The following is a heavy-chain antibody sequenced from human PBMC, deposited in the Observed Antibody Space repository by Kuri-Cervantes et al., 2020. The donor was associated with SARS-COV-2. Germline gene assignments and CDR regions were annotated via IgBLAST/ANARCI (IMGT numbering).Heavy chain of an antibody. CDR1: GFTFSSYS. V-gene: IGHV3-48*04. D-gene: IGHD1-7*01. CDR3: AKPSGELVYYYYYYMDV. Sequence: GESLKISCAASGFTFSSYSMNWVRQAPGKGLEWVSYISSSSSTIYYADSVKGRFTISRDNAKNSLYLQMNSLRAEDTAVYYCAKPSGELVYYYYYYMDVWGKGTTVTVSS. CDR2: ISSSSSTI. J-gene: IGHJ6*03.